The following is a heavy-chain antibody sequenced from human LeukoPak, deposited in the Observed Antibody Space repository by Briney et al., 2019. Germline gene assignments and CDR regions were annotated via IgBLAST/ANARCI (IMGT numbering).Heavy chain of an antibody. V-gene: IGHV1-69*05. D-gene: IGHD6-6*01. J-gene: IGHJ4*02. CDR3: ARDSRSSSSAYYFDY. CDR1: GGTFSSYA. CDR2: IIPIFGTA. Sequence: SVKVSCKASGGTFSSYAISWVRQAPGQGLEWRGGIIPIFGTANYAQKFQGRVTITTDESTSTAYMELSSLRSEDTAVYYCARDSRSSSSAYYFDYWGQGTLVTVSS.